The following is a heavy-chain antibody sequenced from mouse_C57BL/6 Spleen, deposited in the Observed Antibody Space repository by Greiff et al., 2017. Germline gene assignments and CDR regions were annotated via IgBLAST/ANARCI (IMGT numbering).Heavy chain of an antibody. Sequence: VQLQESGAELIKPGASVKLSCKASGYTFTGYWIHWVKQRPGHGLEWIGVILPRSGSTNYNEKFKGKATLTADKSSNTAYMQLSSLTTEDSAIYYCARGRIYYGSRALPAYWGQGTLVTVSA. V-gene: IGHV1-9*01. J-gene: IGHJ3*01. CDR1: GYTFTGYW. CDR2: ILPRSGST. D-gene: IGHD2-1*01. CDR3: ARGRIYYGSRALPAY.